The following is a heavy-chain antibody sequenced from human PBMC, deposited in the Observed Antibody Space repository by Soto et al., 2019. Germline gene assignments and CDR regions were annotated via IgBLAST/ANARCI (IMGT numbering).Heavy chain of an antibody. D-gene: IGHD3-3*01. CDR3: ARHWRTGYSTVFGVVMGWFDP. J-gene: IGHJ5*02. CDR2: IYYSGST. Sequence: SETLSLTCTATGDSITSTDHYWGWIRQPPGKGLEWVASIYYSGSTYHNPSLKSRVTISVDTSKNQFSLKVTSVTAADTAVYYCARHWRTGYSTVFGVVMGWFDPWGQGTLVTVSS. V-gene: IGHV4-39*01. CDR1: GDSITSTDHY.